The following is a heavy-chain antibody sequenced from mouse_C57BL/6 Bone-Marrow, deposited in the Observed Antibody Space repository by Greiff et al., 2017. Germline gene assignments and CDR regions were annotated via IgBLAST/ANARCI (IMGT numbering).Heavy chain of an antibody. J-gene: IGHJ3*01. CDR3: ARQTGGGCFAY. V-gene: IGHV5-6*01. CDR1: GFTFSSYG. CDR2: ISSGGSYT. Sequence: EVQGVESGGDLVKPGGSLKLSCAASGFTFSSYGMSWVRQTPDKRLEWVATISSGGSYTYYPDSVKGRFTFSRDHAKNTLYLLMSSLKSEDTAMNYCARQTGGGCFAYWGQGTLVTVSA.